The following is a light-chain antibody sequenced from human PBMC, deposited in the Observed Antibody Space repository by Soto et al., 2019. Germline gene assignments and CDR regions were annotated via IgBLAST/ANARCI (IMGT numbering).Light chain of an antibody. CDR2: DAS. J-gene: IGKJ1*01. CDR1: QSISSW. CDR3: QQYNSYSTWT. Sequence: DIQMTQSPSTLSASVGDRVTTTCRASQSISSWLAWYQQKPGKAPKLLIYDASSLESGVPSRFSGSGSGTEFTLTISSLQNDDFATYYCQQYNSYSTWTFGQGKKVEIK. V-gene: IGKV1-5*01.